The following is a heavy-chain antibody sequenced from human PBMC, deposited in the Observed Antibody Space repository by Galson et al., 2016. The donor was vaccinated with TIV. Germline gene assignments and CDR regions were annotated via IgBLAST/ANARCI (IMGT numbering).Heavy chain of an antibody. J-gene: IGHJ1*01. Sequence: QSGAEVTKPGESPRISCRGSGYSFSNYWITWVRQMPGKGLEWMGRIDPRDSYTNYSLSFQGHITMSADKSISTAYLQWISLKASDSAIYYCTTGSMTTVSYFPHWGRGTLVAVSS. CDR3: TTGSMTTVSYFPH. D-gene: IGHD4-11*01. CDR1: GYSFSNYW. CDR2: IDPRDSYT. V-gene: IGHV5-10-1*01.